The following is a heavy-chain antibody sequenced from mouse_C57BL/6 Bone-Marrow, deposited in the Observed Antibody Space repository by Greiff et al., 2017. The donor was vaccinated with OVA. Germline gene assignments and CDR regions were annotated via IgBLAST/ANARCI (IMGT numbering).Heavy chain of an antibody. CDR2: IYPGDGDT. CDR1: GYAFSSSW. V-gene: IGHV1-82*01. Sequence: VQGVESGPELVKPGASVKISCKASGYAFSSSWMNWVKQRPGKGLEWIGRIYPGDGDTNYNGKFKGKATLTADKSSSTAYMQLSSLTSEDSAVYFCARLYGSRDYYAMDYWGQGTSVTVSS. CDR3: ARLYGSRDYYAMDY. D-gene: IGHD1-1*01. J-gene: IGHJ4*01.